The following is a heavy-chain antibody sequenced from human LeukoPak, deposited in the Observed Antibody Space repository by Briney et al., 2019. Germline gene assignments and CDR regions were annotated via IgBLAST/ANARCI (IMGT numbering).Heavy chain of an antibody. V-gene: IGHV4-34*01. J-gene: IGHJ6*02. CDR3: ARDVPEMATIGDFYYYYGMDV. Sequence: PSETLSLTCPVYGGSFSGYYWSWIRQPPGKGLEWIGEINHSGSTNYNPSLKSRVTISVDTSKNQFSLKLSSVTAADTAVYYCARDVPEMATIGDFYYYYGMDVWAKGPRSPSP. D-gene: IGHD5-24*01. CDR2: INHSGST. CDR1: GGSFSGYY.